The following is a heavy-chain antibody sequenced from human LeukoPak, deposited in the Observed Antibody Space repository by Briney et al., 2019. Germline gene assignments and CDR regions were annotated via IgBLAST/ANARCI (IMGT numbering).Heavy chain of an antibody. D-gene: IGHD3-22*01. J-gene: IGHJ4*02. Sequence: GGSLRLSCAASGFTFSSYVMSWVRQAPGKGPEWVSSVSGSGSSTYYADSVKGRFTISRDNSKNTLYLQMKSLRAEDTAVYYCAKDPYYDSSGYSLTFDYWGQGILVTVSS. CDR2: VSGSGSST. CDR1: GFTFSSYV. CDR3: AKDPYYDSSGYSLTFDY. V-gene: IGHV3-23*01.